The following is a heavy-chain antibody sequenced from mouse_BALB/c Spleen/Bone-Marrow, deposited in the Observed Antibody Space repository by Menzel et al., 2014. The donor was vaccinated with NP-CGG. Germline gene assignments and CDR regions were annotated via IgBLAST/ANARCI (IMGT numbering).Heavy chain of an antibody. CDR3: ASMITTAWFAY. J-gene: IGHJ3*01. Sequence: VQLVESGPGLVAPSQSLPITCTVSGFSLTSYGVHWVRQPPGKGLEWLGVIWAGGSTNYNSALMSRLSISKDNSKSQVFLKMNSLRTDDTAMYYCASMITTAWFAYWGQGTLVTVSA. CDR1: GFSLTSYG. CDR2: IWAGGST. V-gene: IGHV2-9*02. D-gene: IGHD2-4*01.